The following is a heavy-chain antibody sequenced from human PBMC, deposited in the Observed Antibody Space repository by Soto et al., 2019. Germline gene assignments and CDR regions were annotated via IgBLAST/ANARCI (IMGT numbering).Heavy chain of an antibody. J-gene: IGHJ3*02. CDR1: GFTFSSYA. CDR2: ISGSGGST. D-gene: IGHD3-10*01. V-gene: IGHV3-23*01. Sequence: GGSLRLSCAASGFTFSSYAMSWVRQAPGKGLEWVSAISGSGGSTYYADSVKGRFTISRDNSKNTLYLQMNSLRAEDTAVYYCAKDRVTMVRGDSYDAFDIWGQGTMVTVSS. CDR3: AKDRVTMVRGDSYDAFDI.